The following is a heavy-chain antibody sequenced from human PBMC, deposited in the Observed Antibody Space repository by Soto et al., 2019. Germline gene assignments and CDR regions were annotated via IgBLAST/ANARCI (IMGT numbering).Heavy chain of an antibody. D-gene: IGHD1-7*01. V-gene: IGHV4-61*03. CDR3: AREVWEETGTTGNWLDT. J-gene: IGHJ5*02. CDR2: ISYGGST. Sequence: SSTXSLTCTFSGVSVSIWTYYLSWIRQPPGKGLEWIGYISYGGSTNYNPSLKSRVTISVQTAKNHFYLKLNSVTAADTDVYYCAREVWEETGTTGNWLDTWGQGPLVTVYS. CDR1: GVSVSIWTYY.